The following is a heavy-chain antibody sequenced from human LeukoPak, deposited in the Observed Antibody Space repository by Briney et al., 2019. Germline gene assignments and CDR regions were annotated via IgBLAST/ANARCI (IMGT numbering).Heavy chain of an antibody. Sequence: HHGGSLRLSCAASGVTVGDSFISWVRQTPGKGLEWVSVLYWDGRTFYADSVKGRFTISRDDSRNTLYLQMNSLRAEDTAVYYCARESGYSSGWYEGYFDFWGQGTLVTVSS. J-gene: IGHJ4*02. D-gene: IGHD6-19*01. CDR2: LYWDGRT. V-gene: IGHV3-53*01. CDR3: ARESGYSSGWYEGYFDF. CDR1: GVTVGDSF.